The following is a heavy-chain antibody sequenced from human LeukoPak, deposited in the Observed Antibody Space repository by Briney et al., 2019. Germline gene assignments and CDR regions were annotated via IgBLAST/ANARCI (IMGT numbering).Heavy chain of an antibody. Sequence: GGSLRLSCAASGFSFTTYWMTWIRQAPEKGLEWVAHISEDGSVKYYIDSVKGRFTISRDNAKNSVCLQMNDLRVEDTAVYYCVGEAPGYWGQGALVTVSS. D-gene: IGHD2-2*01. CDR3: VGEAPGY. CDR2: ISEDGSVK. V-gene: IGHV3-7*01. CDR1: GFSFTTYW. J-gene: IGHJ4*02.